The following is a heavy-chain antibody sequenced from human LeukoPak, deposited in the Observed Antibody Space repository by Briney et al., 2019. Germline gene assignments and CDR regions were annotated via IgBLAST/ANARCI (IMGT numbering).Heavy chain of an antibody. CDR3: AKDARSPTLDY. J-gene: IGHJ4*02. CDR1: GFTFSDYY. CDR2: ISSSGSTI. V-gene: IGHV3-11*04. Sequence: GGSLRLSCAASGFTFSDYYMSWIRQAPGKGLEWVSYISSSGSTIYYADSVKGRFTISRDNSKNTLYLQMNSLRAEDTAVYYCAKDARSPTLDYWGQGTLVTVSS.